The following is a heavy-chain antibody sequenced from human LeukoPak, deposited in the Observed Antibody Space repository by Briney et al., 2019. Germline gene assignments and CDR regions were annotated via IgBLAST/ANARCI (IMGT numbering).Heavy chain of an antibody. J-gene: IGHJ4*02. D-gene: IGHD1-26*01. Sequence: GGSLRLSCVASGFAFTNYGMMWVRQAPGKGLVWVSYINNDGRSTTYADSVKGRFTIPRDNAKNTLYLQMNSLRDDDTAMYYCVRNYNGMTYWGQGTLVIVSS. CDR2: INNDGRST. CDR1: GFAFTNYG. CDR3: VRNYNGMTY. V-gene: IGHV3-74*01.